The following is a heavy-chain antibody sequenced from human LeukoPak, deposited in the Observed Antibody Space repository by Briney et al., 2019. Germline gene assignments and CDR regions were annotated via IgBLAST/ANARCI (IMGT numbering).Heavy chain of an antibody. D-gene: IGHD3-9*01. V-gene: IGHV4-31*03. CDR1: GGSISSGGYY. CDR2: FYYSGST. J-gene: IGHJ4*02. CDR3: ARGPDYDILTGYSYYFDY. Sequence: SETLSLTCTVSGGSISSGGYYWSWIRQHPGKGLEWIGYFYYSGSTYYNPSLKSRVTISVDTSKNQFSLKLSSVTAADTAVYYCARGPDYDILTGYSYYFDYWGQGTLVTVSS.